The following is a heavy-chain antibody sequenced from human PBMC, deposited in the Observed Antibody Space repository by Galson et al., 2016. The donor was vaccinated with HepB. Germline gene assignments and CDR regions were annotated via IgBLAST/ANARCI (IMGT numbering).Heavy chain of an antibody. CDR2: IKGDGTRP. V-gene: IGHV3-74*01. J-gene: IGHJ5*02. CDR1: GFTFRNHQ. Sequence: SLRLSCAVSGFTFRNHQMHWIRQVPGKGLMWVARIKGDGTRPIYAASVEGRLIISSDSAENTVYLQMNRLRAEDTALYYCARDLSGPDRWGQGTLVTVSP. CDR3: ARDLSGPDR.